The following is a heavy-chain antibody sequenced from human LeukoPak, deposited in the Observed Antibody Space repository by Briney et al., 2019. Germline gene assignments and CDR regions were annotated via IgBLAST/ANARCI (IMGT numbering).Heavy chain of an antibody. J-gene: IGHJ3*02. CDR3: ARDVGKDAFDI. V-gene: IGHV1-2*02. D-gene: IGHD1-26*01. CDR1: GYTFTGYY. CDR2: INPNSGST. Sequence: ASVKVSCKASGYTFTGYYMNWVRQAPGQGLEWMGWINPNSGSTNYAQKFQGRVTMTRDTSISTAYMELSRLRSDDTAVYYCARDVGKDAFDIWGQGTMVTASS.